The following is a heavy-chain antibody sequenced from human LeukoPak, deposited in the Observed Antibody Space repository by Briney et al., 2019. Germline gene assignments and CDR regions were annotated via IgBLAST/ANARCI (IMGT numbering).Heavy chain of an antibody. CDR2: IYPGDSRT. D-gene: IGHD3-10*02. V-gene: IGHV5-51*01. CDR3: ACRMFASNWFQP. Sequence: GDSLKISCQGSGYSFIDYWIDWVRQMPGKGLEWMAVIYPGDSRTRYNPSFQGQVTISADKSINTAYLEWNSLKASDTALYYCACRMFASNWFQPWGQGTLVTVSS. J-gene: IGHJ5*02. CDR1: GYSFIDYW.